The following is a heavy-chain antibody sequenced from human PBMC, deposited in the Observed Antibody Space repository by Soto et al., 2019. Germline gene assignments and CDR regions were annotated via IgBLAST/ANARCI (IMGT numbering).Heavy chain of an antibody. CDR2: IYPGDSDT. CDR3: ARSSLRGPTAYYGMDV. Sequence: GESLKISCKGSGYSFTSYWIGWVRQMPGKGLEWMGIIYPGDSDTRYSPSFQGQVTISADKSISTAYLQWSSLKASDTAMYYCARSSLRGPTAYYGMDVWGQGTTVTVSS. V-gene: IGHV5-51*01. J-gene: IGHJ6*02. CDR1: GYSFTSYW. D-gene: IGHD6-19*01.